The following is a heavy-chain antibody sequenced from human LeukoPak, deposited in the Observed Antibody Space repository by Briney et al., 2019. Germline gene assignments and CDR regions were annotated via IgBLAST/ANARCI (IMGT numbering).Heavy chain of an antibody. V-gene: IGHV1-3*01. Sequence: KFQGRVTITRDTSASTAYMELSSLRSDDTAVYYCARVGDYQLLSFDWFDPWGQGTLVTVSS. CDR3: ARVGDYQLLSFDWFDP. J-gene: IGHJ5*02. D-gene: IGHD2-2*01.